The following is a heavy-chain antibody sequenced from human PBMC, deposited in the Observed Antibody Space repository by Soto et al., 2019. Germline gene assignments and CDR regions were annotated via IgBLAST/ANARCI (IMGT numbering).Heavy chain of an antibody. CDR3: ARISYEGPEAFDI. CDR1: GGTFSSYA. V-gene: IGHV1-69*13. J-gene: IGHJ3*02. Sequence: GASVKVSCKASGGTFSSYAISWLRQAPGQGLEWMGGIIPIFGTANYAQKFQGRVTITADESTSKAYMELSSLRSEDTAVYYCARISYEGPEAFDIWGQGTMVTVSS. CDR2: IIPIFGTA. D-gene: IGHD3-22*01.